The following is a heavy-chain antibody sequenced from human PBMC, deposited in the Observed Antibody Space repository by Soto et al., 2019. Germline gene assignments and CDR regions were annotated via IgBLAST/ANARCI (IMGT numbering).Heavy chain of an antibody. J-gene: IGHJ4*02. CDR2: IYWNDDK. V-gene: IGHV2-5*01. CDR1: GFSLSTSGVG. CDR3: ALLGYCSSTSCFYFDY. D-gene: IGHD2-2*01. Sequence: QITLKESGPTLVKPTQTLTLTCTFSGFSLSTSGVGVGWIRQPPGKALEWLALIYWNDDKRYSPSLKSRLTITKDTSKNQVVLTMTNMDPVDTATYYCALLGYCSSTSCFYFDYWGQGTLVTVSS.